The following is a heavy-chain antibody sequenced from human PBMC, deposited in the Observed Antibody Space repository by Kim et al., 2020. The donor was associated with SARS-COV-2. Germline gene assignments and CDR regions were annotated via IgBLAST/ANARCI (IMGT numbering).Heavy chain of an antibody. J-gene: IGHJ4*02. Sequence: GGSLRLSCAASGFTFNTYGMHWVRQAPGKGLEWVAVISYDGSHKYYADSVKGRFTISRDDSKNTLYLQMNSLRFEDTAVYYCAKSFSGSYFGYDYWGQGTLVTVSS. CDR3: AKSFSGSYFGYDY. CDR1: GFTFNTYG. D-gene: IGHD1-26*01. CDR2: ISYDGSHK. V-gene: IGHV3-30*18.